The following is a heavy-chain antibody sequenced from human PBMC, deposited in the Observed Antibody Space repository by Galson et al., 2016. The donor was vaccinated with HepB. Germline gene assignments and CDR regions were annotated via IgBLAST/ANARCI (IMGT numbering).Heavy chain of an antibody. CDR1: GFTFSRYS. D-gene: IGHD6-6*01. CDR2: INDNGAGT. V-gene: IGHV3-23*01. J-gene: IGHJ4*02. CDR3: ARDMPISSIAARPVDY. Sequence: SLRLSCAASGFTFSRYSMTWVRQPPGKVLEWVSTINDNGAGTYYADSVKGRFTISRDNNKNTVYLQMNSLRTEDTAVYYCARDMPISSIAARPVDYWSQGTLVTVSS.